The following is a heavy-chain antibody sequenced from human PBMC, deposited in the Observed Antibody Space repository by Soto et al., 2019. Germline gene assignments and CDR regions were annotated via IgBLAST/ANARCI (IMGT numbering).Heavy chain of an antibody. CDR1: GGSFSGYY. CDR2: INHSGST. Sequence: SETLSLTCAVYGGSFSGYYWSWIRQPPGKGLEWIGEINHSGSTNYNPSLKSRVTISVDTSKNQFSLKLSSVTAADTAVYYCARFPTGGYYYFDDWGQGTLVTVSS. J-gene: IGHJ4*02. D-gene: IGHD7-27*01. CDR3: ARFPTGGYYYFDD. V-gene: IGHV4-34*01.